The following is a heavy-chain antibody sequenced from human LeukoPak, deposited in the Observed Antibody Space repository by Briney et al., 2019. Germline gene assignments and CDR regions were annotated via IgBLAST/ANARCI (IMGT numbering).Heavy chain of an antibody. V-gene: IGHV3-48*01. CDR1: GFTFSSYS. Sequence: GGSLRLSCTASGFTFSSYSINWVRQAPRKGLEWVSYISSGSGTIYYADSVKGRFTTSRDNAKNSLYLQMNGLNAEDTAVYYCARDRRSVDYWGQGTLVTVSS. CDR2: ISSGSGTI. CDR3: ARDRRSVDY. J-gene: IGHJ4*02.